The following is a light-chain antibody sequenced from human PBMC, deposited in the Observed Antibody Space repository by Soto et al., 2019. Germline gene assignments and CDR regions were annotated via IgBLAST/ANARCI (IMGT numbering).Light chain of an antibody. V-gene: IGKV1-5*03. J-gene: IGKJ2*01. CDR1: QSVSSW. CDR2: KAS. CDR3: QQYNSHSS. Sequence: DIQMTQSPSTLSASVGDRVTITCRASQSVSSWLAWYQQKPGKAPKLLISKASTLENGVPSRFSGSESGTEFTLTISSLHPDDSASYYCQQYNSHSSFGQGTKLEIK.